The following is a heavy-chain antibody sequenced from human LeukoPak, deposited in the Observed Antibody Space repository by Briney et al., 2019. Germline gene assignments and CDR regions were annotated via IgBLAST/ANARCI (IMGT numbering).Heavy chain of an antibody. V-gene: IGHV1-46*01. CDR1: GYTFTSYY. D-gene: IGHD1-26*01. Sequence: GASVKVSCKASGYTFTSYYMHWVRQAPGQGLEWMGIINPSGGSTSYAQKFQGRVTMTRDTSTSTVYMELSSLRSEDTAVYYCATQPVGAPYYYYYYMDVWGKGTTVTVSS. J-gene: IGHJ6*03. CDR2: INPSGGST. CDR3: ATQPVGAPYYYYYYMDV.